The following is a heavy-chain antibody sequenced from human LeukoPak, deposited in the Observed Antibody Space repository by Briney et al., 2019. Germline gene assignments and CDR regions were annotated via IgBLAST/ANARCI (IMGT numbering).Heavy chain of an antibody. CDR3: AKDSRSLAAAGEVDY. J-gene: IGHJ4*02. Sequence: GASVKVSCKASGYTFTSYYMHWVRQAPGQGLEWMGIINPSGGSTSYAQKFQGRVTMTRDTSTSTVYMELSSLRSEDTAVYSCAKDSRSLAAAGEVDYWGQGTLVTVSS. CDR2: INPSGGST. CDR1: GYTFTSYY. D-gene: IGHD6-13*01. V-gene: IGHV1-46*01.